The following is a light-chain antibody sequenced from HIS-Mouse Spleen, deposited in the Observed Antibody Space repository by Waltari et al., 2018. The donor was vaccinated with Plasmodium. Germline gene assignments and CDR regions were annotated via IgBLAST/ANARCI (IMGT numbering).Light chain of an antibody. CDR1: ALPKKY. CDR3: YSTDSSGNHRV. V-gene: IGLV3-10*01. CDR2: EDR. J-gene: IGLJ3*02. Sequence: SYELTQPPSVSVSPGQTARITCSGDALPKKYAYWYQQKSGQAPVLVIYEDRKRPAGIAERVSGSSSGTMATLTISGAQVEDEADYYCYSTDSSGNHRVFGGGTKLTVL.